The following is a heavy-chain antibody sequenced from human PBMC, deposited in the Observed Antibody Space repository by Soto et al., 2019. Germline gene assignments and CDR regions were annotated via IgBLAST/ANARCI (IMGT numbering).Heavy chain of an antibody. CDR2: IGGRANNYAT. D-gene: IGHD6-13*01. Sequence: EVRLVESGGDLVHPGGSLKLSCVASGFIFSGTAIHWVRQVSGEGLEWVGRIGGRANNYATVYDASVKGRFTISRDDSKNTAYLQMNSLRTEDTAVYFCTWAPDGNNVDYWGQGTLVTVSS. CDR3: TWAPDGNNVDY. V-gene: IGHV3-73*02. J-gene: IGHJ4*02. CDR1: GFIFSGTA.